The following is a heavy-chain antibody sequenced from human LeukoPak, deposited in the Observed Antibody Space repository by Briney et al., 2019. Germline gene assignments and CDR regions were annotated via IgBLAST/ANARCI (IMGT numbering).Heavy chain of an antibody. D-gene: IGHD5-24*01. CDR1: GFIFSGSW. Sequence: PGGSLRLSCAASGFIFSGSWMNWVRQAPGKGLEWVANINPEGSQKRFVDSVMGRFTMSRDNAKNSLYLQMNSLRSEDTAVFYCAAWTDRGYNFWGQGTLVTVSS. CDR2: INPEGSQK. V-gene: IGHV3-7*01. CDR3: AAWTDRGYNF. J-gene: IGHJ4*02.